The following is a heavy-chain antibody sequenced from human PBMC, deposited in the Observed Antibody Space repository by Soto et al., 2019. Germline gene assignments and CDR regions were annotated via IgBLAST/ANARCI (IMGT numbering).Heavy chain of an antibody. CDR1: GGSISSSSYY. V-gene: IGHV4-39*01. CDR2: IYYSGST. J-gene: IGHJ4*02. Sequence: QLLESGPGLVKPSETLSLTCTVSGGSISSSSYYWGWIRQPPGKGLEWIGSIYYSGSTYYNPSLKSRVTISVDTSKNQFSLKLSSVTAADTAVYYCARRRVVREFDYWGQGTLVTVSS. D-gene: IGHD3-22*01. CDR3: ARRRVVREFDY.